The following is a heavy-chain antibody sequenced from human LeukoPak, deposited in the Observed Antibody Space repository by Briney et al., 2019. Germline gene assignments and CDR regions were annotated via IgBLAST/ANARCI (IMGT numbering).Heavy chain of an antibody. V-gene: IGHV1-69*04. CDR1: GGTFNSYA. J-gene: IGHJ6*02. D-gene: IGHD5-24*01. CDR2: IIPILGIA. CDR3: ARAGDGYNSHYGMDV. Sequence: SVKVSFKASGGTFNSYAISWVRQAPGQGLEWMGRIIPILGIANYAQKFQGRVTITADKSTSTAYMELSSLRSEDTAVYYCARAGDGYNSHYGMDVWGQGTTVTVSS.